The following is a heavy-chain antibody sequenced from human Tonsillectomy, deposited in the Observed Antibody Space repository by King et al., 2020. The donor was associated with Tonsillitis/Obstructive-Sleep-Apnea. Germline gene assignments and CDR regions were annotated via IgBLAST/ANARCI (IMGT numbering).Heavy chain of an antibody. D-gene: IGHD1-14*01. CDR1: GFTFSSYS. Sequence: QLVQSGGGLVKPGGSLRLSCAASGFTFSSYSMNWVRQAPVKGLEWVSSISSSSSYIYYADSVKGRFTISRDNAKNSLYLQMNSLRAEDTAVYYCAGNPGRRSRGFHDALDIWGQGTMVTVSS. CDR3: AGNPGRRSRGFHDALDI. V-gene: IGHV3-21*01. J-gene: IGHJ3*02. CDR2: ISSSSSYI.